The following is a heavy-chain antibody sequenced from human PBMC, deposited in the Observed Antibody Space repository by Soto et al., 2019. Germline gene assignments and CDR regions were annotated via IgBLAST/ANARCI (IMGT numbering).Heavy chain of an antibody. CDR3: ARLPYSAYNRHFDY. CDR1: GFIFSHYY. CDR2: INPTSGHI. V-gene: IGHV3-11*06. D-gene: IGHD4-4*01. J-gene: IGHJ4*02. Sequence: VGSLRLSCAASGFIFSHYYMGWIRQAPGKGLEWVSYINPTSGHINYADSVKGRFTISRDNARNSLHLQMNSLTADDTAMYYCARLPYSAYNRHFDYWGQGTLVTVSS.